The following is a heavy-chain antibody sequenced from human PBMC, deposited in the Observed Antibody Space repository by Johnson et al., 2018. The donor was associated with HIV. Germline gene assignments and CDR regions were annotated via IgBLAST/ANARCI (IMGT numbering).Heavy chain of an antibody. J-gene: IGHJ3*01. V-gene: IGHV3-66*01. D-gene: IGHD2-15*01. CDR1: GFTVSSNY. Sequence: VQLVESGGGLVQPGGSLRLSCAASGFTVSSNYMSWVRQAPGKGLEWVSVIYSGGNTYYADSVKGRFTISRDNSKNTLYLQMNRLRVEDTAVYYCARERGISGGFDFWGQGTRVSVSS. CDR2: IYSGGNT. CDR3: ARERGISGGFDF.